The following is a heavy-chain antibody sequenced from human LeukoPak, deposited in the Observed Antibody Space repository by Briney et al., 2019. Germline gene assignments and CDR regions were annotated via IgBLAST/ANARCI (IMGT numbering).Heavy chain of an antibody. Sequence: SETLSLTCTVSGDSISSYYWSWIRQPPGKGLEWIGEINHSGSTNYNPSLKSRVTISVDTSKNQFSLKLSSVTAADTAVYYCARAYCGGDCYPYNWFDPWGQGTLVTVSS. CDR1: GDSISSYY. D-gene: IGHD2-21*02. CDR2: INHSGST. V-gene: IGHV4-34*01. CDR3: ARAYCGGDCYPYNWFDP. J-gene: IGHJ5*02.